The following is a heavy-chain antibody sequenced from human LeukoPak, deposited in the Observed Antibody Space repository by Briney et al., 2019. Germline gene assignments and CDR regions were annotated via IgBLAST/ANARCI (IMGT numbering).Heavy chain of an antibody. CDR3: ARDTVEQAFDY. V-gene: IGHV3-30*04. J-gene: IGHJ4*02. D-gene: IGHD1/OR15-1a*01. Sequence: GGSLRLSCAASGFTFSSYAMHWVRQAPGKGLEWVAVISYDGSNKYYADSVKSRFTISRDNSKNTLYLQMNSLRAEDTAVYYCARDTVEQAFDYWGQGTLVTVSS. CDR2: ISYDGSNK. CDR1: GFTFSSYA.